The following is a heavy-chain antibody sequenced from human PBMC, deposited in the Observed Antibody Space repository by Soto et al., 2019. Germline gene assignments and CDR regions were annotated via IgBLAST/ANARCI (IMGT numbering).Heavy chain of an antibody. CDR3: ARGPYGSGASVNHYLDY. CDR2: IYHSGST. CDR1: GGSISSGGYS. V-gene: IGHV4-30-2*01. Sequence: SETLSLTCAVSGGSISSGGYSWSWIRQPPGKGLEWIGYIYHSGSTYYNPSLKSRVTISVDRSKNQFSLKLSSVTAADTAVYYCARGPYGSGASVNHYLDYWGHGTLVTVSS. J-gene: IGHJ4*01. D-gene: IGHD3-10*01.